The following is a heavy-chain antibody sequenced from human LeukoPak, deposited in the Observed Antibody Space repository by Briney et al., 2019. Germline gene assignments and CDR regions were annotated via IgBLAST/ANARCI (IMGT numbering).Heavy chain of an antibody. CDR2: IYYSGST. CDR3: ARATVTTSYYYYYMDV. J-gene: IGHJ6*03. CDR1: GYSISTGYY. V-gene: IGHV4-38-2*02. Sequence: SETQSLTCTVSGYSISTGYYWGWIRQPPGKGLEWIGSIYYSGSTYYNPSLKSRVTISVDTSKNQFSLKLSSVTAADTAVYYCARATVTTSYYYYYMDVWGKGTTVTISS. D-gene: IGHD4-17*01.